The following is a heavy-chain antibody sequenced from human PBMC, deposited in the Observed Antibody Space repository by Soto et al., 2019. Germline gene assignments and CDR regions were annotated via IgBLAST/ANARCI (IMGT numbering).Heavy chain of an antibody. D-gene: IGHD5-12*01. J-gene: IGHJ4*02. CDR2: INHSGST. CDR1: GGSFSGYY. V-gene: IGHV4-34*01. CDR3: ARGSRYSGYEIYYFDY. Sequence: QVQLQQWGAGLLKPSETLSLTCAVYGGSFSGYYWSWIRQPPGKGLEWIGEINHSGSTNYNPSLKSRVTISVDTSRNQFSLKLSSVTAADTAVYYCARGSRYSGYEIYYFDYWGQGTLVTVSS.